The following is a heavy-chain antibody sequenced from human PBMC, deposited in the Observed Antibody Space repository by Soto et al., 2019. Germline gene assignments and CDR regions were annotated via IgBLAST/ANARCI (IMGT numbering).Heavy chain of an antibody. CDR1: GFIFSNYG. CDR3: PRATRSCSSSAGMVRPGYDYY. CDR2: IWFVGDYN. V-gene: IGHV3-33*01. J-gene: IGHJ6*01. Sequence: QVQLVESGGGVVQPGRSLRLSCEASGFIFSNYGMHWVRQAPGRGLEWVAVIWFVGDYNYYAYSVKGRVLISRDNSKGTGYLELKSPTAGPTGVHLSPRATRSCSSSAGMVRPGYDYY. D-gene: IGHD3-10*01.